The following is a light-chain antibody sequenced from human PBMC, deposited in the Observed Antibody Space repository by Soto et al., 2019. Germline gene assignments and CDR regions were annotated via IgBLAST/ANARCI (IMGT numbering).Light chain of an antibody. V-gene: IGKV1-39*01. J-gene: IGKJ2*01. CDR1: QSISSH. Sequence: IQMTQSPSSLSASVGERVTITCRASQSISSHLNWYQQKPGTAPKLLIYVASSLQSGVPSRFTGSGSGTDFTLTISSLQPEDVAIYYCQQSDSTPYTFGQGTKLEIK. CDR2: VAS. CDR3: QQSDSTPYT.